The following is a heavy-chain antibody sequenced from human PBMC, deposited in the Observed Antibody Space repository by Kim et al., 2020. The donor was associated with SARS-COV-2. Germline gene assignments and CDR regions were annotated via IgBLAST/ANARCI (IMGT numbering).Heavy chain of an antibody. V-gene: IGHV3-23*01. CDR3: VKDQDSGSYYGDH. Sequence: GGSLRLSCAGSGFAFSTYTMAWVRQAPGKGLEWVSGIRYSGANTFYSDSVKGRLIVSRDNSKNTLYLQMNSLTAEDTAVYFCVKDQDSGSYYGDHWGQGTLVTVSS. J-gene: IGHJ4*02. D-gene: IGHD3-22*01. CDR1: GFAFSTYT. CDR2: IRYSGANT.